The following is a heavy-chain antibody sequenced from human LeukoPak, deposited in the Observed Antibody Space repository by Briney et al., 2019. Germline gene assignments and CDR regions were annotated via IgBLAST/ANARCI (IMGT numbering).Heavy chain of an antibody. CDR3: VRQQTPHGNFDY. V-gene: IGHV3-13*01. Sequence: PGGSLRLSCATSGFTFSNHAMHWVRQASGKGLEWVSAIGTADDTFYPGSVKGRFTISRENAKNSLSLQMNSLRAEDTAVYYCVRQQTPHGNFDYWGQGTLVTVS. CDR1: GFTFSNHA. CDR2: IGTADDT. D-gene: IGHD1-26*01. J-gene: IGHJ4*02.